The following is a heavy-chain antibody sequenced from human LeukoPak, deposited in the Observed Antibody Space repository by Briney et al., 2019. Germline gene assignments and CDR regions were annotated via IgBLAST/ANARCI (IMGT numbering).Heavy chain of an antibody. V-gene: IGHV4-59*08. D-gene: IGHD6-13*01. Sequence: SETLSLTCTVSGGSISSYYWSWIRQPPGKGLEWSGYIYYSGSTNYNPSLTSRVTISVDTSKNQFSLKLSSVTAADTAVYYCARHSPKNIGYSSSARYYYYGMDVWGQGTTVTVSS. J-gene: IGHJ6*02. CDR1: GGSISSYY. CDR2: IYYSGST. CDR3: ARHSPKNIGYSSSARYYYYGMDV.